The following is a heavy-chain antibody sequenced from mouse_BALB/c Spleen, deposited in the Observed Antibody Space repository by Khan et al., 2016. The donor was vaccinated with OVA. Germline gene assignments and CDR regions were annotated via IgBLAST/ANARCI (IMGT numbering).Heavy chain of an antibody. J-gene: IGHJ3*01. CDR3: ARGGGGNRFAY. CDR2: VSTNYGDA. V-gene: IGHV1S137*01. Sequence: QVQLQQSGAELVRPGVSLKISCKGSGYTFTDFPMHWVKQSHAKNLEWIGVVSTNYGDATYNQKFTGKATMTVDKSSSTAYMELARLTSEDSAIYCGARGGGGNRFAYWGKGTLVTVSA. CDR1: GYTFTDFP.